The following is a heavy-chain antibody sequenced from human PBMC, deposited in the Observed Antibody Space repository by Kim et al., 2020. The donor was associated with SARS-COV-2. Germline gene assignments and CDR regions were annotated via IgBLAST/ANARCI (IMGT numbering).Heavy chain of an antibody. CDR2: IGTAGDT. CDR3: ARGGFDWLWGYFDL. CDR1: GFTFSSYD. D-gene: IGHD3-9*01. J-gene: IGHJ2*01. Sequence: GGSLRLSCAASGFTFSSYDMHWVRQATGKGLEWVSVIGTAGDTYYPGSVKGRFTISRENAKNSLYLQMNSLRAGDTAVYYCARGGFDWLWGYFDLWGRGTLVTVSS. V-gene: IGHV3-13*01.